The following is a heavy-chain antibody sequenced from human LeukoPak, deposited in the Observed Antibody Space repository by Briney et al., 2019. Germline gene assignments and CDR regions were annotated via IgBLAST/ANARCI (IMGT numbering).Heavy chain of an antibody. D-gene: IGHD2-2*01. CDR3: ARECPNSAWLDP. CDR2: IHYSGST. Sequence: PSETLSLTCTVSGGSISSGGDYWSWIRQPPGKGLDCIGYIHYSGSTFYNPSLKSRVTMSVDTSKNQFCLKLSSVTAADTAVYYCARECPNSAWLDPWGQGTLVTVSS. J-gene: IGHJ5*02. CDR1: GGSISSGGDY. V-gene: IGHV4-30-4*08.